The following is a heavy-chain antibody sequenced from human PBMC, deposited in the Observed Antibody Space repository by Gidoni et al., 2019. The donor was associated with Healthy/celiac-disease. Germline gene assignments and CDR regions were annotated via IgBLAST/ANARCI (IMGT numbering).Heavy chain of an antibody. CDR3: AREEGIAAAGTMRIDY. Sequence: QVQLVQSGAEVKKPGASVKVSCKASGYTFTGYYMHWVRQAPGQGLEWMGWINPNSGGTNYAQKFQGRVTMTRDTSISTAYMELSRLRSDDTAVYYCAREEGIAAAGTMRIDYWGQGTLVTVSS. V-gene: IGHV1-2*02. CDR1: GYTFTGYY. J-gene: IGHJ4*02. D-gene: IGHD6-13*01. CDR2: INPNSGGT.